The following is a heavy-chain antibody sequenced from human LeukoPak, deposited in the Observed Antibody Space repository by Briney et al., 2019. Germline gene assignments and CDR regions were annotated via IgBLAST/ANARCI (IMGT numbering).Heavy chain of an antibody. Sequence: GSLRLSCAASGFTFSSYSMNWVRQAPGKGVEWVSSISSSSSYIYYEDSVKGRFTISRDNAKNSLYLQMNSLRAEDTAVYYCARDSRYCSSTSCYDWFDPWGQGTLVTVSS. CDR1: GFTFSSYS. D-gene: IGHD2-2*01. CDR3: ARDSRYCSSTSCYDWFDP. V-gene: IGHV3-21*01. CDR2: ISSSSSYI. J-gene: IGHJ5*02.